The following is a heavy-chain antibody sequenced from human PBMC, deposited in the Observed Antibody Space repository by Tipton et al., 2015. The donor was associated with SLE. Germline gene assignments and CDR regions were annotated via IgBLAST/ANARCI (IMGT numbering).Heavy chain of an antibody. V-gene: IGHV4-39*07. D-gene: IGHD2-21*01. J-gene: IGHJ6*03. Sequence: TLSLTCTVSGGSISSSSYYWGWIRQPPGKGLEWIGSIYYSGSTYYNPSLKSRVTISVDTSKNQFSLKLSSVTAADTAVYYCARLTNGDYYYYYYYMDVWGKGTTVTVSS. CDR3: ARLTNGDYYYYYYYMDV. CDR1: GGSISSSSYY. CDR2: IYYSGST.